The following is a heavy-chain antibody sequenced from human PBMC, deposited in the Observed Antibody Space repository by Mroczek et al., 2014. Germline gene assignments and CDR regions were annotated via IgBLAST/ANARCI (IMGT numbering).Heavy chain of an antibody. CDR3: ARVGSSSSYFDY. Sequence: QVQLVQSGPGLVKPSQTLSLTCTVSGGSISSGGYYWSWIRQHPGKGLEWIGYIYYSGSTYYNPSLKSRVTISVDTSKNQFSLKLSSVTAADTAVYYCARVGSSSSYFDYWGQGTLVTVSS. CDR1: GGSISSGGYY. J-gene: IGHJ4*02. CDR2: IYYSGST. D-gene: IGHD6-13*01. V-gene: IGHV4-31*03.